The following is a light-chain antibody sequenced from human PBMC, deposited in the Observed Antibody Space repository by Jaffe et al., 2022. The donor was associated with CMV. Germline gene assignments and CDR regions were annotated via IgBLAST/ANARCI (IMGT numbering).Light chain of an antibody. Sequence: QSVLTQPPSASGTPGQRVTISCSGSRSNIGSNTVNWYRQLPGTAPKLLIYDNNQRPSGVPDRFSGSKAGTSASLAISGLQSDDEADYYCAAWDDSSWVFGGGTKLTVL. CDR2: DNN. V-gene: IGLV1-44*01. CDR3: AAWDDSSWV. CDR1: RSNIGSNT. J-gene: IGLJ3*02.